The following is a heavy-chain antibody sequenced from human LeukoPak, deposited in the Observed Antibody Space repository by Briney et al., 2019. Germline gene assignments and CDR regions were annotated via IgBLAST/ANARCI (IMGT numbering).Heavy chain of an antibody. J-gene: IGHJ4*02. CDR3: ARGSTPWIQLWLQGDY. D-gene: IGHD5-18*01. Sequence: GRSLRLSCAASGFTFSSYAMHWVRQAPGKGLEWVAVISYDGSNKYYADSVKGRFTISRDNSKNTLYLQMNSLRAEDTAVYYCARGSTPWIQLWLQGDYWGQGTLVTVSS. V-gene: IGHV3-30*01. CDR1: GFTFSSYA. CDR2: ISYDGSNK.